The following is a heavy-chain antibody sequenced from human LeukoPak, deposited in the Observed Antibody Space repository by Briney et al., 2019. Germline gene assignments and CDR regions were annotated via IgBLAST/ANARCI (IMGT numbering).Heavy chain of an antibody. J-gene: IGHJ4*02. V-gene: IGHV3-7*01. D-gene: IGHD3-16*01. CDR2: IKEDESEK. Sequence: PGGSLRLSCAASDFTFSYYWMSWVRQAPGKGLEWVANIKEDESEKYYVDSVRGRFTISRDNAKKSMYLQMNRVRAEDTAVYYCARDHSDYPYPEVTLDQWGQGTLVTVSS. CDR1: DFTFSYYW. CDR3: ARDHSDYPYPEVTLDQ.